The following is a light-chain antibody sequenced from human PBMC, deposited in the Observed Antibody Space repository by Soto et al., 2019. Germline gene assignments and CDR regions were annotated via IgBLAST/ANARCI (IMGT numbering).Light chain of an antibody. Sequence: EIVFTQSPATLSFSPGERATLSCRASQSVSNFLAWYQQKPGQAPRLLIYGTSNRATGIPARLSGSGSGTDVSLTISRLGPEDVEVYYCQHNSSWPLTLGGGTKVDI. J-gene: IGKJ4*01. CDR3: QHNSSWPLT. CDR2: GTS. CDR1: QSVSNF. V-gene: IGKV3-11*01.